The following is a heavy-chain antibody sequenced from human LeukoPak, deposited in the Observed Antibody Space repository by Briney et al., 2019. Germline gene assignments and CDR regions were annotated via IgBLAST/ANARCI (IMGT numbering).Heavy chain of an antibody. V-gene: IGHV3-64*01. CDR1: GFTFRSYA. J-gene: IGHJ5*02. Sequence: GGSLRLSCAASGFTFRSYAMYWVRQAPGKGLEYVSAISSNGDNTYYASSVKGRFTTSRDNSKNTLYLQMGSLRAEDMAAYYARDGVGAYNWFDPWGQGTLVTVSS. CDR3: ARDGVGAYNWFDP. D-gene: IGHD1-26*01. CDR2: ISSNGDNT.